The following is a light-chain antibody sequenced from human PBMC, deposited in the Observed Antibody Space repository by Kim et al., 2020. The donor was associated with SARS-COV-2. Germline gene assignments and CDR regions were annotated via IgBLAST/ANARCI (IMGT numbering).Light chain of an antibody. V-gene: IGKV1-27*01. Sequence: AAVGDRGTITCRSSQGISNYLAWYQQKPGEVPKPLIYAASALQSGVPSRFSGSGSGTDFTLTISSLQPEDVATYYCQKYDGAPWTFGQGTKVDIK. CDR3: QKYDGAPWT. J-gene: IGKJ1*01. CDR2: AAS. CDR1: QGISNY.